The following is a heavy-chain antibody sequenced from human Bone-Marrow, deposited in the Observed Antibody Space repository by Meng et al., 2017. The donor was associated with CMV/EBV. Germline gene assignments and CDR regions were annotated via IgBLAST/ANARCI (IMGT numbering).Heavy chain of an antibody. V-gene: IGHV3-66*02. CDR2: FYKEGGT. Sequence: GESLKISCVASGFSVATDYMSWVRQAPGKGLEWISVFYKEGGTMYADSVRGRFTISRDISKNAVYLQMNFLRAEDTAVYYCAEVLWDGWGRGALVTVSS. J-gene: IGHJ4*02. CDR1: GFSVATDY. CDR3: AEVLWDG. D-gene: IGHD1-26*01.